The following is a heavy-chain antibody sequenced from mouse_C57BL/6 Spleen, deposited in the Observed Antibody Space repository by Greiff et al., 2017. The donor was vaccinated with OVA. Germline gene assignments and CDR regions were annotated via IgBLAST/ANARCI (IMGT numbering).Heavy chain of an antibody. CDR2: IDPSDSET. V-gene: IGHV1-52*01. CDR1: GYTFTSYW. D-gene: IGHD2-5*01. J-gene: IGHJ4*01. CDR3: ARSDHIPQYSNYPYYYAMDY. Sequence: QVQLQQPGAELVRPGSSVKLSCKASGYTFTSYWMHWVKQRPIQGLEWIGNIDPSDSETHYNQKFKDKATLTVGKSSSTAYMQLSSLTSEDSAVYYCARSDHIPQYSNYPYYYAMDYWGQGTSVTVSS.